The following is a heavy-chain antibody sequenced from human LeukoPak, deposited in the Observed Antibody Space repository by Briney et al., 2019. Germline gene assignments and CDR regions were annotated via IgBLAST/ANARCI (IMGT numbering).Heavy chain of an antibody. V-gene: IGHV3-33*01. CDR2: IASDGTIK. CDR3: ARDILPSGSRAFDI. CDR1: GFTLSDYG. Sequence: GGSLRLSCSVSGFTLSDYGIHWVRQAPGKGLEWVTIIASDGTIKYADSVKGRFTVSSDRSRTTVYLQMNSLRGEDTAVYYCARDILPSGSRAFDIWGQGTMVTVST. D-gene: IGHD3-10*01. J-gene: IGHJ3*02.